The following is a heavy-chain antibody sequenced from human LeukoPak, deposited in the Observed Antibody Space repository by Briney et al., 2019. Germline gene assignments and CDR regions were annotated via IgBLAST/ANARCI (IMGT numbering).Heavy chain of an antibody. CDR3: ARDDAPVDRGFDP. CDR2: IYYSGST. J-gene: IGHJ5*02. Sequence: PSETLSLTCTVSGGSISSYYWSWIRQPPGKGLEWIGYIYYSGSTNYNPSLKSRVTISVDTSKNQFSLKLSSVTAADTAVYYCARDDAPVDRGFDPWGQGTLVTVSS. CDR1: GGSISSYY. D-gene: IGHD1-14*01. V-gene: IGHV4-59*12.